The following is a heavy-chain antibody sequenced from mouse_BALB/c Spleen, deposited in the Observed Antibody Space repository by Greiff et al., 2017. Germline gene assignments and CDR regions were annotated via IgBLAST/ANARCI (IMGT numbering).Heavy chain of an antibody. CDR3: ARSYRSFAY. CDR2: ISYDGSN. CDR1: GYSITSGYY. D-gene: IGHD2-14*01. J-gene: IGHJ3*01. Sequence: VQLKESGPDLVKPSQSLSLTCTVTGYSITSGYYWNWIRQFPGNKLEWMGYISYDGSNNYNPSLKNRISITRDTSKNQFFLKLNSVTTEDTATYYCARSYRSFAYWGQGTLVTVSA. V-gene: IGHV3-6*02.